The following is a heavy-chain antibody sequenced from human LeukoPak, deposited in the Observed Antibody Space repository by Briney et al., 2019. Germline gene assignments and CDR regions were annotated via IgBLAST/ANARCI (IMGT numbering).Heavy chain of an antibody. CDR2: ISSSGSTI. CDR1: GFTFSSYE. V-gene: IGHV3-48*03. J-gene: IGHJ4*02. Sequence: GGSLRLSCAASGFTFSSYEMNWVRQAPGKGLEWVSYISSSGSTIYYADSVKGRFTISRVNAKNSLYLQMNSLRAEDTAVYYCARITVTTSFWGQGTLVTVSS. D-gene: IGHD4-17*01. CDR3: ARITVTTSF.